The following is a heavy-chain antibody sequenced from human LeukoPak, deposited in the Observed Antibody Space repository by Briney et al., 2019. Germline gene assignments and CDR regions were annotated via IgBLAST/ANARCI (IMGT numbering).Heavy chain of an antibody. V-gene: IGHV3-20*04. Sequence: PGGSLRLSCAASGFTFDDYGMSWVRQAPGKGLEWVSGINWNGGSTYYADSVKGRFTISRDNSKNTLYLQMNSLRAEDTAVYYCASDQRRYYYDSSGYHQLRWFDPWGQGTLVTVSS. CDR2: INWNGGST. CDR1: GFTFDDYG. CDR3: ASDQRRYYYDSSGYHQLRWFDP. J-gene: IGHJ5*02. D-gene: IGHD3-22*01.